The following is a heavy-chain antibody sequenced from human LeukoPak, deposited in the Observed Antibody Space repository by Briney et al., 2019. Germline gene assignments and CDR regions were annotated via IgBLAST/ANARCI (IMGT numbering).Heavy chain of an antibody. D-gene: IGHD5-12*01. CDR1: GGSFSGYY. V-gene: IGHV4-34*01. CDR2: IHHSGST. CDR3: ARGRYADY. J-gene: IGHJ4*02. Sequence: SETLSLTCAVYGGSFSGYYWSWIRQPPGKGLECIGEIHHSGSTNYNPSLKSRVTISVDTSKNQFSLKLSSVTAADTAVYYCARGRYADYWGQGTLVTVSS.